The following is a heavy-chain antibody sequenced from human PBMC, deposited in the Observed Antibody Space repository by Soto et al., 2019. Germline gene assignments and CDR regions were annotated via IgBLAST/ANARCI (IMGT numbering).Heavy chain of an antibody. V-gene: IGHV3-30*18. Sequence: QVQLVESGGGVVQPGRSLRLSCAASGFTFSNFGMHWVRQAPGKGLEWVAAISADGSDNYFSGSVKGRFTISRDNSKNTLFLQMTSLTVEDTAVYYCVKGSDVARQELDYWGQGTLVTVSS. CDR1: GFTFSNFG. J-gene: IGHJ4*02. CDR3: VKGSDVARQELDY. CDR2: ISADGSDN. D-gene: IGHD3-3*01.